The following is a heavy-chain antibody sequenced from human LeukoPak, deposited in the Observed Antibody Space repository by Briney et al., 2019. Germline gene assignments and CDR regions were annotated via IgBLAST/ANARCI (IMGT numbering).Heavy chain of an antibody. J-gene: IGHJ3*02. V-gene: IGHV1-24*01. D-gene: IGHD2-15*01. CDR1: GYTLTELS. CDR3: GTDSNCGAGSCVAFDI. CDR2: LDPEDGET. Sequence: ASVKVSCKVSGYTLTELSIHWVRQAPGKGLEWMVGLDPEDGETIYAQMFQGRLTMTEDTSTDTAYMELSSLKSDDTAVYYCGTDSNCGAGSCVAFDIWGQGTMVTVSS.